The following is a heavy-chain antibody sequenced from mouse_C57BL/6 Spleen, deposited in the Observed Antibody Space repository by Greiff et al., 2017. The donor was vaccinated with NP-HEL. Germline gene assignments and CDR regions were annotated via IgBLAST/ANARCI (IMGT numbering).Heavy chain of an antibody. D-gene: IGHD2-1*01. J-gene: IGHJ2*01. CDR2: IDPENGDT. CDR1: GFNIKDDY. V-gene: IGHV14-4*01. CDR3: TTYGNYA. Sequence: EVQLQQSVAELVRPGASVKLSCTASGFNIKDDYMHWVKQRPEQGLEWIGWIDPENGDTEYASKFQGKATITADTSSNTAYLQLSSLTSEDTAVYYCTTYGNYAWGQGTTLTVSS.